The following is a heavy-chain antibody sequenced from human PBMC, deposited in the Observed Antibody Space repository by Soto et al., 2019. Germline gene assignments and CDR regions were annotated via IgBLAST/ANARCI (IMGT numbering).Heavy chain of an antibody. CDR2: ISGTSDYI. CDR1: GFTFSSYS. J-gene: IGHJ6*02. D-gene: IGHD2-15*01. Sequence: LRLSCAASGFTFSSYSMNWVRQAPGRGLEWVAAISGTSDYIYYADSVKGRFTISRDNAKTSLYIQMNSLRAEDTAVYYCARDHRYCSGSSCRPYYYYYGMDVWGQGTTVTVSS. CDR3: ARDHRYCSGSSCRPYYYYYGMDV. V-gene: IGHV3-21*01.